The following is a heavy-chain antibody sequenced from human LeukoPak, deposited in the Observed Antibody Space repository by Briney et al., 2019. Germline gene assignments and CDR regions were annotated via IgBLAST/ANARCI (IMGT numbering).Heavy chain of an antibody. CDR2: IKQDGSEK. D-gene: IGHD2-21*01. CDR3: ARVGAYCGGDCYRGNDAFDI. CDR1: GFTFSSSW. Sequence: GGSLSLSCAASGFTFSSSWMSWVRQAPGKGLEWVANIKQDGSEKYFVDSVKGRFTISRDNAKNSLYLQMNSLRAEDTAVYYCARVGAYCGGDCYRGNDAFDIWGQGTVVTVSS. J-gene: IGHJ3*02. V-gene: IGHV3-7*01.